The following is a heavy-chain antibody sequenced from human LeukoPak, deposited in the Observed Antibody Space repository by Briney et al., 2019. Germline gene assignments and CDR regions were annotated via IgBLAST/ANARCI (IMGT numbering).Heavy chain of an antibody. D-gene: IGHD3-22*01. CDR1: GYTFTTYY. Sequence: ASVKVSCKASGYTFTTYYMHWVRQAPGKGLEWMGKINPTGGSTTYTQKFQGRVTMTRDMSTNTVYMELSSLRSEDTAVYYCARQGRSGSYSAFSWFDPWGQGTLVTVSS. J-gene: IGHJ5*02. CDR2: INPTGGST. V-gene: IGHV1-46*01. CDR3: ARQGRSGSYSAFSWFDP.